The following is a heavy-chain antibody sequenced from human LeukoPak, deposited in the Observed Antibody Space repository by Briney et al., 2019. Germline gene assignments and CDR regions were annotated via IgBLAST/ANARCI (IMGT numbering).Heavy chain of an antibody. CDR3: ARDYDYVWGSLGAFDI. V-gene: IGHV7-4-1*02. J-gene: IGHJ3*02. CDR2: INTNTGNP. Sequence: ASVKVSCKASGYTFTSYATNWVRQAPGQGLEWMGWINTNTGNPTYAQGFTGRFVFSLDTSVSTAYLQISSLKAEDTAVYYCARDYDYVWGSLGAFDIWGQGTMVTVSS. D-gene: IGHD3-16*01. CDR1: GYTFTSYA.